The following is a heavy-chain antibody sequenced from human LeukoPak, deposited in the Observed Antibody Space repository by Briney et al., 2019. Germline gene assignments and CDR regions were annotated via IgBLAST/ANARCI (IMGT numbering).Heavy chain of an antibody. D-gene: IGHD3-10*01. CDR3: AREASMVRGVITNRAYYYYYYMDV. V-gene: IGHV4-61*02. J-gene: IGHJ6*03. CDR2: IYTSGST. CDR1: GGSISSGSYY. Sequence: SETLSLTCTVSGGSISSGSYYWSWIRQPAGKGLEWIGRIYTSGSTNYNPSLKSRVTISVDTSKNQFSLKLSSVTAADTAVYYCAREASMVRGVITNRAYYYYYYMDVWGKGTTATISS.